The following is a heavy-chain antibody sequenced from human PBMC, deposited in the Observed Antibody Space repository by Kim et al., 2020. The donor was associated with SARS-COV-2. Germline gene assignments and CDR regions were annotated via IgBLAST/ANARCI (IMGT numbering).Heavy chain of an antibody. CDR1: GFTFSSYG. V-gene: IGHV3-33*06. Sequence: GGSLRLSCAASGFTFSSYGMHWVRQAPGKGLEWVAVIWYDGSNKYYADSVKGRFTISRDNSKNTLYQQMNSRRAEDTAVYYCGKDLGYCSGGSCYKYYYGMGVWGQGATVTVSS. CDR3: GKDLGYCSGGSCYKYYYGMGV. J-gene: IGHJ6*02. D-gene: IGHD2-15*01. CDR2: IWYDGSNK.